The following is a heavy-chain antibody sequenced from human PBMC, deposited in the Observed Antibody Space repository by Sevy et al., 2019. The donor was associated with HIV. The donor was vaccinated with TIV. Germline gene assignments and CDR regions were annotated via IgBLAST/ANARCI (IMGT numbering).Heavy chain of an antibody. J-gene: IGHJ4*02. CDR1: GYTLSELS. Sequence: GSVKVSCKVSGYTLSELSMHWVRLAPGKGLEWMGSFDPEDEETTNAQKFQGRVTMTEDTSTDTAYMELSSLGSEDTAVYYCATTKDCYDSSGSPLDYWGQGTLVTVSS. CDR3: ATTKDCYDSSGSPLDY. CDR2: FDPEDEET. D-gene: IGHD3-22*01. V-gene: IGHV1-24*01.